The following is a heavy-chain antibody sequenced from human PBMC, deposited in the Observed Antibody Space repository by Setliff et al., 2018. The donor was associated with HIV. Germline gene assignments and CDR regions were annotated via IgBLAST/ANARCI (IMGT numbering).Heavy chain of an antibody. CDR3: AKLRGDIVVVVAAHRGGYYGMDV. CDR2: ISGHSVTT. D-gene: IGHD2-15*01. J-gene: IGHJ6*02. Sequence: PGGSLRLSCAASGFTFSSFAVSWVRQAPGKGPEWVSSISGHSVTTYYADSVKGRFTISRDNSKNTLYLQMNSLRAEDTAVYYCAKLRGDIVVVVAAHRGGYYGMDVWGQGTTVTVSS. V-gene: IGHV3-23*01. CDR1: GFTFSSFA.